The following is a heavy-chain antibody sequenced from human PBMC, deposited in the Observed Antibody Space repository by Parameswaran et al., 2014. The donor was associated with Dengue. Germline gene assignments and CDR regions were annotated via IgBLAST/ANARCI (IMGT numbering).Heavy chain of an antibody. Sequence: RWIRQPPGKGLEWIGEINHSGSTNYNPSLKSRVTISVDTSKNQFSLKLSSVTAADTAVYYCARGIGATALLGDYWGQRTLVTVSS. CDR2: INHSGST. V-gene: IGHV4-34*01. J-gene: IGHJ4*02. D-gene: IGHD5-12*01. CDR3: ARGIGATALLGDY.